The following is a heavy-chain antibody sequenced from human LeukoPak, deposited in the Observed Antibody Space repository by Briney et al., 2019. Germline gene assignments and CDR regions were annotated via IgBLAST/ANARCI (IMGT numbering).Heavy chain of an antibody. V-gene: IGHV3-21*01. D-gene: IGHD4-17*01. J-gene: IGHJ3*02. Sequence: GGSLSLSCAASGFTFSSYSMNWVRQAPGKGLEWVSSISSSSSYIYYADSVKGRFTISRDNAKNSLYLQMNSLRAEDTAVYYCARVWEPGDYTAFDIWGQGTMVTVSS. CDR1: GFTFSSYS. CDR2: ISSSSSYI. CDR3: ARVWEPGDYTAFDI.